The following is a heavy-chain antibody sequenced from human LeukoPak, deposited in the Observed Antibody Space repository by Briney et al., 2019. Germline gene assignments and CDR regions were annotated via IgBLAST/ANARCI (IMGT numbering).Heavy chain of an antibody. CDR2: IYYSGST. CDR1: GGSISSYY. Sequence: SETLSLTCTVSGGSISSYYWSWIRQPPGKGLEWIGYIYYSGSTNYNPSLKSRVTISVDTSKNQFSLRLSSVTAADTAVYYCARRGPYGDYVWFDPWGQGTLVTVSS. V-gene: IGHV4-59*08. J-gene: IGHJ5*02. CDR3: ARRGPYGDYVWFDP. D-gene: IGHD4-17*01.